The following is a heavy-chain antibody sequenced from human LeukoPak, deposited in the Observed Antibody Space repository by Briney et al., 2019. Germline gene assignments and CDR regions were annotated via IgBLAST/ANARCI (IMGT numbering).Heavy chain of an antibody. D-gene: IGHD5-12*01. CDR2: IIPILGIA. CDR1: GGTFSSYA. V-gene: IGHV1-69*04. J-gene: IGHJ4*02. Sequence: ASVKVSCKASGGTFSSYAISWVRQAPGQGLEWMGRIIPILGIANYAQKFQGRVTITADKSTSTAYLELSSLRSEDTAVYYCARVPVRRDGYNPKGNSGPIDYWGQGTLVTVSS. CDR3: ARVPVRRDGYNPKGNSGPIDY.